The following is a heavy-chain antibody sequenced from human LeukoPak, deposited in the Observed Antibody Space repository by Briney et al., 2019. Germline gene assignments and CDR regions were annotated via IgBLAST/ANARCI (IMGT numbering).Heavy chain of an antibody. V-gene: IGHV4-59*01. CDR2: IYYSGST. CDR1: GGSFSGYY. D-gene: IGHD6-19*01. Sequence: PSETLSLTCAVYGGSFSGYYWSWIRQPPGKGLEWIGYIYYSGSTNYNPSLKSRVTISVDTSKNQFSLKLSSVTAADTAVYYCARDRGAYSSGWYESFDYWGQGTLVTVSS. J-gene: IGHJ4*02. CDR3: ARDRGAYSSGWYESFDY.